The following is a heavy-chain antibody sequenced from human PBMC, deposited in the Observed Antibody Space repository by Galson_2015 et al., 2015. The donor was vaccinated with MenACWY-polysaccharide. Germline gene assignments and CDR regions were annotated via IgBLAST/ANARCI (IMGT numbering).Heavy chain of an antibody. D-gene: IGHD2-2*01. Sequence: SLRLSCAASGFTFSSYCMHWVRQAPGKGLEWVAIISYDGSEKYYADSVKGRVTISRDNSKNTLYLEMYSLRVEDTAVYYCARDSLKGEIPAAVSSPWGKGTLVTVSS. V-gene: IGHV3-30*03. CDR3: ARDSLKGEIPAAVSSP. CDR2: ISYDGSEK. CDR1: GFTFSSYC. J-gene: IGHJ5*02.